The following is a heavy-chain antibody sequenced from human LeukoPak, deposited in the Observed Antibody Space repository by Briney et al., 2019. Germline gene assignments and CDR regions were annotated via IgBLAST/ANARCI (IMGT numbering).Heavy chain of an antibody. V-gene: IGHV1-3*03. CDR3: ARWFGEFTTGLFDY. Sequence: ASVKVSCKASGYTFTSYAMHWVRQAPGQRLEWMGWINAGNGNTKYSQEFQGRVTITRGTSASTAYMELSSLRSEDMAVYYCARWFGEFTTGLFDYWGQGTLVTVSS. D-gene: IGHD3-10*01. CDR1: GYTFTSYA. CDR2: INAGNGNT. J-gene: IGHJ4*02.